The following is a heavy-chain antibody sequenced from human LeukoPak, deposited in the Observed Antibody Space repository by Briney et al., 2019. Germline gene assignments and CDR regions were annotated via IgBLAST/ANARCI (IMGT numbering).Heavy chain of an antibody. CDR2: IYYSGST. CDR3: AREGSSSWGFDP. V-gene: IGHV4-61*01. Sequence: PSETLSLTCTVSGGSVSSGSYYWSWIRQPPGKGLEWNGYIYYSGSTNYNPSLKSRVTISVDTSKTQFSLKLSSVTAADTAVYYCAREGSSSWGFDPWGQGTLVTVSS. CDR1: GGSVSSGSYY. D-gene: IGHD6-13*01. J-gene: IGHJ5*02.